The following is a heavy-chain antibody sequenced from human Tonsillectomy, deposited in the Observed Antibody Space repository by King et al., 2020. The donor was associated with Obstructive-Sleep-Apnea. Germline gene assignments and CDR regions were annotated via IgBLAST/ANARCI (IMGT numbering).Heavy chain of an antibody. Sequence: DVQLVESGGGLVQPGGSLRLSCAASGFTFSSYWMHWVRQAPGKGLVCVSRINSDGSSTSYADSVKGRFTVSRDNAKNTLYLQMNSLRAEDTAVYYCARGGYYYGSGPLNYWGQGTLVTVSS. V-gene: IGHV3-74*01. J-gene: IGHJ4*02. CDR3: ARGGYYYGSGPLNY. D-gene: IGHD3-10*01. CDR1: GFTFSSYW. CDR2: INSDGSST.